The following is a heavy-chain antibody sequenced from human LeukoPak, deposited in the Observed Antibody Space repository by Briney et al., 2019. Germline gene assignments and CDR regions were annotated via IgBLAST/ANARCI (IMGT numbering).Heavy chain of an antibody. CDR1: GFTFRNYW. CDR3: ARDQEGGAGSCYFDF. J-gene: IGHJ4*02. D-gene: IGHD2-15*01. Sequence: SGGSHRLSCAASGFTFRNYWMSWVRQAPGKGLEWVANIKEDGSEKYYVDSVKGRFVISRDNAKNSLYLQMDSLRVDDTAIYYCARDQEGGAGSCYFDFWGQGALVTVSS. CDR2: IKEDGSEK. V-gene: IGHV3-7*01.